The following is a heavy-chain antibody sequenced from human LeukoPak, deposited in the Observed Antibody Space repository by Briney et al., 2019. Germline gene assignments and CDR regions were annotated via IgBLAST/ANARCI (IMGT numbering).Heavy chain of an antibody. J-gene: IGHJ6*04. CDR2: IKSKTDGATT. D-gene: IGHD3-10*01. Sequence: MAGGSLRLSCAASGFTFGNAWMTWVRHAPGKGLEWVGRIKSKTDGATTDYAAPVKGRFTISRDDSENTVYLQMNSLKTEDAAVYYCTTEGLLWFGAMDVWGKGTTVTISS. CDR1: GFTFGNAW. CDR3: TTEGLLWFGAMDV. V-gene: IGHV3-15*01.